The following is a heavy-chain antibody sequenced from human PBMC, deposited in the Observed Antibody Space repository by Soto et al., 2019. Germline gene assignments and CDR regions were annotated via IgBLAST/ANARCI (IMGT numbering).Heavy chain of an antibody. CDR3: ARGNGGNLGGNWFDP. V-gene: IGHV4-31*03. D-gene: IGHD2-15*01. CDR1: GGSISSGGYY. J-gene: IGHJ5*02. Sequence: PSETLSLTCTVSGGSISSGGYYWSRIRQHPGKGLEWIGYIYYSGSTYYNPSLKSRVTISVDTSKNQFSLKLSSVTAADTAVYYCARGNGGNLGGNWFDPWGQGTLVTVSS. CDR2: IYYSGST.